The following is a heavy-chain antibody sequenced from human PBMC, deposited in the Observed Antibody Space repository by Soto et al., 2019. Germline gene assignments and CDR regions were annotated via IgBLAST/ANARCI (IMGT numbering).Heavy chain of an antibody. D-gene: IGHD2-2*01. J-gene: IGHJ6*02. Sequence: ASVKVSCKASGGTFRNYAISWVRQAPGQGLEWMGGIIPIIGESNYAQKFQGRVTITADKSTSTAYMELSSLRSEDTAVYYCARAIVVVPAAMRRRYYYGMDVWGQGTTVTVSS. CDR1: GGTFRNYA. V-gene: IGHV1-69*10. CDR2: IIPIIGES. CDR3: ARAIVVVPAAMRRRYYYGMDV.